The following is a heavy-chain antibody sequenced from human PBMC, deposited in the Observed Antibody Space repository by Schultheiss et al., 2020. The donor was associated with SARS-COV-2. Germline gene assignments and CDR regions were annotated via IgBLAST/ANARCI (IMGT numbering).Heavy chain of an antibody. V-gene: IGHV4-38-2*02. D-gene: IGHD5-18*01. Sequence: SQTLSLTCTVSGGSISSGYYWGWIRQPPGKGLEWIGSIYHSGSTYYNPSLKSRVTISVDTSKNQFSLKLSSVTAADTAVYYCARLGIQLWSNWFDPWGQGTLVTVSS. CDR3: ARLGIQLWSNWFDP. CDR1: GGSISSGYY. CDR2: IYHSGST. J-gene: IGHJ5*02.